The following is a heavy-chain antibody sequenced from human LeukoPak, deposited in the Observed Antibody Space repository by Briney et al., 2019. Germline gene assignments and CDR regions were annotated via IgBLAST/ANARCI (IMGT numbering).Heavy chain of an antibody. CDR2: MNPNSGNT. V-gene: IGHV1-8*01. J-gene: IGHJ5*02. Sequence: ASVKVSCKASGYTFTSYDINWVRQATGQGGEWMGWMNPNSGNTGYAQEFQGRVTMTRNTSISTAYMELSSLRSEDTAVYYCARGPWIQLWSGYNWFDPWGQGTLVTVSS. CDR3: ARGPWIQLWSGYNWFDP. CDR1: GYTFTSYD. D-gene: IGHD5-18*01.